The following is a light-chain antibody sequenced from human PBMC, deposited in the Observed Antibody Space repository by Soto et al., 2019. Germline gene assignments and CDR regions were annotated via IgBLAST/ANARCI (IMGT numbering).Light chain of an antibody. J-gene: IGLJ2*01. CDR2: DVN. Sequence: QSALTQPAFVSGSPGQSITISCTGTSSDVGGYNFVSWYQQHPGKAPRLMIFDVNNRPSGVSTRFSGSKSGNTASLTISGLQAEDEADYYCCSYSGSNTIVVFGGGTKVTVL. V-gene: IGLV2-14*03. CDR3: CSYSGSNTIVV. CDR1: SSDVGGYNF.